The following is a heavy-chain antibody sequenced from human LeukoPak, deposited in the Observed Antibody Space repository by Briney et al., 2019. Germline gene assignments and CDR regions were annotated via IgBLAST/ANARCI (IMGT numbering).Heavy chain of an antibody. D-gene: IGHD4-23*01. CDR2: IYHGGST. V-gene: IGHV4-30-2*01. J-gene: IGHJ4*02. CDR3: ARTEVVTSNYFDY. Sequence: SETLSLTCAVSGVSISSGGYSWSWIRQPPGKGLEWIGYIYHGGSTYYNPSLKSRVTISVDRSKNQFSLKLSSVTAADTAVYYCARTEVVTSNYFDYWGQGTLVTVSS. CDR1: GVSISSGGYS.